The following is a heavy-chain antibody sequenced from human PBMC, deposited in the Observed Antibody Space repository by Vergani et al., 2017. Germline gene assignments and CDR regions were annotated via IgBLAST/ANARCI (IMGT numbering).Heavy chain of an antibody. V-gene: IGHV1-69*02. Sequence: QVQLVQSGAEVKKPGSSVKVSCKASGGTFSSYTTSWVRQAPGQGLEWMGRIIPILGIANYAQKFQGRVTITADKSTSTAYMELSSLRSEDTAVYYCARVEYSSSSDYYYGMDVWGQGTTVTVSS. D-gene: IGHD6-6*01. J-gene: IGHJ6*02. CDR3: ARVEYSSSSDYYYGMDV. CDR2: IIPILGIA. CDR1: GGTFSSYT.